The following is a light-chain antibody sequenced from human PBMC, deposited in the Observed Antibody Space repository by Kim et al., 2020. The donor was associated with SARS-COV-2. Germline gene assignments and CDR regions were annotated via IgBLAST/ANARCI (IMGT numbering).Light chain of an antibody. V-gene: IGLV3-19*01. CDR1: SLRNYY. CDR3: NSWVDAGNHLV. Sequence: SSELTQDPAVSVALGQTVRITCQGDSLRNYYAAWYQQKPGQAPVLVIYGQNKRPSGIPDRFSGSSSENTPSLTITGALPHDEADYYCNSWVDAGNHLVF. J-gene: IGLJ1*01. CDR2: GQN.